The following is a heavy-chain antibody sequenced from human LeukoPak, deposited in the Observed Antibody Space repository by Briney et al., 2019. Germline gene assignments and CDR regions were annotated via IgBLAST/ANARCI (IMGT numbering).Heavy chain of an antibody. D-gene: IGHD3-22*01. J-gene: IGHJ4*02. CDR2: ISKEGDNA. CDR3: ARGGYSGSYYRFS. V-gene: IGHV3-74*01. CDR1: GFTFSDYL. Sequence: PGGSLRLSCAAPGFTFSDYLMHWVRQVPGKGLVWLSRISKEGDNAVYADSAKGRFTMSRDNAKKTVYLQLTNLRPEDTAVYYCARGGYSGSYYRFSWGQGTLVTVSS.